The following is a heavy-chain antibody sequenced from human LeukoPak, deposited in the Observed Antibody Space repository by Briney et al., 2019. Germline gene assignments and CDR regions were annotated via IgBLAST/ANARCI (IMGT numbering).Heavy chain of an antibody. D-gene: IGHD2-2*02. CDR2: INHSGST. V-gene: IGHV4-34*01. J-gene: IGHJ4*02. CDR3: ARQEPIVVVPAAIRGNFDY. Sequence: SETLSLTCAVYGGSFSGYYWSWIRQPPGKGLGWIGEINHSGSTNYNPSLKSRVTISVDTSKNQFSLKLSSVTAADTAVYYCARQEPIVVVPAAIRGNFDYWGQGTLVTVSS. CDR1: GGSFSGYY.